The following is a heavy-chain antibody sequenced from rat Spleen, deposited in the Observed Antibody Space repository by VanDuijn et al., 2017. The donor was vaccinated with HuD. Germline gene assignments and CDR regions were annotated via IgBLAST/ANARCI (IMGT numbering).Heavy chain of an antibody. CDR2: ISSGGST. D-gene: IGHD4-4*01. V-gene: IGHV2S8*01. J-gene: IGHJ2*01. CDR1: GFSLSNYG. Sequence: QVQLKESGPDLVQPSQTLSLTCTVSGFSLSNYGVSWVRQPPGKGLEWIAAISSGGSTYYNSALKSRLSISRDTSKSQVFLKMNSLQTEDTAMYFCARGGFWGQGVMVTVSS. CDR3: ARGGF.